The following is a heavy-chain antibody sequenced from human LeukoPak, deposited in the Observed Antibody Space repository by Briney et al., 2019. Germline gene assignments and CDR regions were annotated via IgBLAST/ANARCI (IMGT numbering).Heavy chain of an antibody. CDR1: GGSLSSGSYY. Sequence: PSETLSLTCTVSGGSLSSGSYYWSWVRQPAGKGLEWIGRIYTSGSTNYNPSLKSRVTISVDTSKNQFSLKLSSVTAADTAVYYCARVVGATGLDYWGQGTLVTVSS. J-gene: IGHJ4*02. D-gene: IGHD1-26*01. CDR2: IYTSGST. V-gene: IGHV4-61*02. CDR3: ARVVGATGLDY.